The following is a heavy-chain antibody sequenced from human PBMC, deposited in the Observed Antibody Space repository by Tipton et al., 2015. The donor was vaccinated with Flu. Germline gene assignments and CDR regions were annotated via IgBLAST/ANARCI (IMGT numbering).Heavy chain of an antibody. D-gene: IGHD5-12*01. Sequence: LRLSCTVSDGSISSYYWSWIRQPAGKGLEWIGRIYTSGSTNYNPSLKSRVTMSVDTSKNQFSLKLSSVTAADTAVYYCARDRASGYDWNWFDPWGQGTLVTVSS. CDR1: DGSISSYY. CDR3: ARDRASGYDWNWFDP. V-gene: IGHV4-4*07. J-gene: IGHJ5*02. CDR2: IYTSGST.